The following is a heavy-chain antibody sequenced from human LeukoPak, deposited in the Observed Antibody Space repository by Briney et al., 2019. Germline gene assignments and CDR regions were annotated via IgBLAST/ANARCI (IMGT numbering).Heavy chain of an antibody. Sequence: GGSLRLSCAASGFSFSAYGMNWVRQAPGKGLEWVSSISSSSSYIYYADSVKGRFTISRDNAKNSLYLQMNSLRAEDTAVYYCASLFHTGTGRFDYWGQGTLVTVSS. CDR1: GFSFSAYG. J-gene: IGHJ4*02. D-gene: IGHD1-1*01. CDR2: ISSSSSYI. V-gene: IGHV3-21*01. CDR3: ASLFHTGTGRFDY.